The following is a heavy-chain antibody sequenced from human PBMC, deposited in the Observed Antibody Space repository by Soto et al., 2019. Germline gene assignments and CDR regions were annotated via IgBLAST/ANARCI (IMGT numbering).Heavy chain of an antibody. Sequence: EVQLVESGGGLVKPGGSLRLSCAASGFTFSSYSMNWVRQAPGKGLEWVSSISSSSSYIYYADSVKGRFTISRDNAKNSLYLQMNSLRAEDTAVYYCARDHPGSSWYRKADYYGMDVWGQGTTVTVSS. D-gene: IGHD6-13*01. CDR1: GFTFSSYS. CDR2: ISSSSSYI. J-gene: IGHJ6*02. CDR3: ARDHPGSSWYRKADYYGMDV. V-gene: IGHV3-21*01.